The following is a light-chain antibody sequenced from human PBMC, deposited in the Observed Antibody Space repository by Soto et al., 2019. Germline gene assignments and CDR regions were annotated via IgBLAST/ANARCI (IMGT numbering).Light chain of an antibody. J-gene: IGKJ5*01. Sequence: EIVLTQSPGTLSLSPGERATLSCRASQSISRTYLAWYQQKPGQAPRLLIYGASGRATGVPDRFSGSGSGTDFTLTIGRLEPEDFAVYYCQQYGSSSITFGQGTRLEIK. CDR1: QSISRTY. CDR2: GAS. CDR3: QQYGSSSIT. V-gene: IGKV3-20*01.